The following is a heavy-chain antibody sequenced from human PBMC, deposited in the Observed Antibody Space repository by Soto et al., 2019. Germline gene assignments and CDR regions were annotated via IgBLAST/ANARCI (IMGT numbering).Heavy chain of an antibody. Sequence: EVQLVESGGGLVQPGGSLSLSCAASGFTLSTYSMHWLRQAPGKGLVWVSRINSDGGDTNYADSVKGRFTISRDSAKNTLYLHMSGLRAADTAVYYCARMKRRSLRLIGNSGYDSTGEFDSWGQGTLVTVSS. D-gene: IGHD5-12*01. CDR3: ARMKRRSLRLIGNSGYDSTGEFDS. J-gene: IGHJ4*02. CDR1: GFTLSTYS. CDR2: INSDGGDT. V-gene: IGHV3-74*01.